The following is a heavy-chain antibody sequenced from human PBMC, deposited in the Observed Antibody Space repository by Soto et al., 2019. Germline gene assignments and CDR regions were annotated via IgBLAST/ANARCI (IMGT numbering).Heavy chain of an antibody. V-gene: IGHV4-59*01. J-gene: IGHJ4*02. CDR3: ARDWGAARRGSFDY. CDR1: GGSIIIYY. CDR2: IYYSGST. Sequence: SETLSLTCTVSGGSIIIYYGSWIRQPPGKGLEWIGYIYYSGSTNYNPSLKSRVTISVDTSKNQFPLKLSSVTAADTAVYYCARDWGAARRGSFDYWGQGNLVTVSS. D-gene: IGHD6-6*01.